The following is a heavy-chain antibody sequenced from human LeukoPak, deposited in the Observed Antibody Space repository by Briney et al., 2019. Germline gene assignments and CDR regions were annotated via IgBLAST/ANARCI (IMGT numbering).Heavy chain of an antibody. D-gene: IGHD1-26*01. J-gene: IGHJ4*02. Sequence: PGGSLRLSCAASDFTFSTYGMHWVRQAPGKGLEWVSFIRYDVSNKYYADSVKGRFTISRDNSKNTLYLQMNSLRAEDTAVYYCAKDPGSYYGLEYWGQGTQVTVSS. CDR2: IRYDVSNK. CDR1: DFTFSTYG. CDR3: AKDPGSYYGLEY. V-gene: IGHV3-30*02.